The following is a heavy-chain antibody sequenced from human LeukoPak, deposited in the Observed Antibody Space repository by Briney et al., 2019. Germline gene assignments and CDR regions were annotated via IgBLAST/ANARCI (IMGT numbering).Heavy chain of an antibody. J-gene: IGHJ4*02. V-gene: IGHV3-23*01. CDR1: GFTFSSHA. Sequence: PGGSLRLSCAASGFTFSSHAMSWVRQAPGKGLEWVSAISGSGGSTYYADSVKGRFTISRDNSKNTLYLQMNSLRAEDTAVYYCAKAPSYYYDSSGYYPFDYWGQGTLVTVSS. CDR2: ISGSGGST. D-gene: IGHD3-22*01. CDR3: AKAPSYYYDSSGYYPFDY.